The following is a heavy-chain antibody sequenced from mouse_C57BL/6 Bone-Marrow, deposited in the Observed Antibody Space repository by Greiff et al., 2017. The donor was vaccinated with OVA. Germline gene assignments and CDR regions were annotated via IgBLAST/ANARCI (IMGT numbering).Heavy chain of an antibody. CDR3: ARGDSSGDLFAY. J-gene: IGHJ3*01. V-gene: IGHV1-55*01. Sequence: QVQLQQPGAELVKPGASVKMSCKASGYTFTSYWITWVKQRPGQGLEWIGDIYPGSGSTNYNEKFKSKATLTVDTSSSTAYMQLSSLTSEDSAVYYCARGDSSGDLFAYWGQGTLVTVSA. CDR1: GYTFTSYW. CDR2: IYPGSGST. D-gene: IGHD3-2*02.